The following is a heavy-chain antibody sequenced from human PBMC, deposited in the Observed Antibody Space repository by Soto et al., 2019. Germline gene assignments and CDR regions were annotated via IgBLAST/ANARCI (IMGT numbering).Heavy chain of an antibody. CDR1: GYGFTTYG. CDR2: ISAHNGNT. J-gene: IGHJ4*02. CDR3: ARGRYGAY. V-gene: IGHV1-18*01. Sequence: QVHLVQSGAEVKKPGASVKVSCKGSGYGFTTYGITWVRQAPGQGLEWMAWISAHNGNTNYAQKVKGRVTVTRDTSTSTAYMELSSLRYDDTAVYYCARGRYGAYWGQGALVTVS. D-gene: IGHD3-10*01.